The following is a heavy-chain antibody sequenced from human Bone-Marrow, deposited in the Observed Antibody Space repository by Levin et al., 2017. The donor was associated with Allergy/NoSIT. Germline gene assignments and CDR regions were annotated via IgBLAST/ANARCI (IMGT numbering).Heavy chain of an antibody. CDR1: GFTFSSHW. CDR3: ARDTYGYDFDC. Sequence: GESLKISCAASGFTFSSHWMSWVRQAPGKGLEWVANIKRDGSEKYYVDSVKGRFTISRDNAKNSLYLQMNSLRADETAVYYCARDTYGYDFDCWGQGTLVTVS. CDR2: IKRDGSEK. J-gene: IGHJ4*02. V-gene: IGHV3-7*01. D-gene: IGHD5-18*01.